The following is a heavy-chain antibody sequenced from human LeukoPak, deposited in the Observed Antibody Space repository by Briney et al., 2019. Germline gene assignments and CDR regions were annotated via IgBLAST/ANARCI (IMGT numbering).Heavy chain of an antibody. CDR3: AKESTSYHWYFDL. V-gene: IGHV4-4*07. Sequence: SETLSLTCTVSGGSISSYYWSWIRQPAGKGLEWIGRIYTSGSTNYNPSLKSRVTISVDTSKNQFSLKLSSVTAADTAVYYCAKESTSYHWYFDLWGRGTLVTVSS. CDR2: IYTSGST. CDR1: GGSISSYY. J-gene: IGHJ2*01.